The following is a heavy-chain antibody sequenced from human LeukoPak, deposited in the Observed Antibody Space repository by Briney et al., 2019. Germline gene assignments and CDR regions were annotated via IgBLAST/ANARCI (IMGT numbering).Heavy chain of an antibody. CDR1: GFTVSSNY. Sequence: PGGSLRLSCAASGFTVSSNYMSWIRQAPGKGLEWVSYISSSGSTIYYADSVKGRFTISRDNAKNSLYLQMNSLRAEDTAVYYCARCIAARRDAFDIWGQGTMVTVSS. CDR2: ISSSGSTI. CDR3: ARCIAARRDAFDI. D-gene: IGHD6-6*01. J-gene: IGHJ3*02. V-gene: IGHV3-11*04.